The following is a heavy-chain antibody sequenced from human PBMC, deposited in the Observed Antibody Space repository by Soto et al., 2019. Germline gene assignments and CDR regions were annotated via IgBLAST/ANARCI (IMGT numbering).Heavy chain of an antibody. Sequence: GGSLRLSCAASGFTFSSYAMSWVRQAPGKGLEWVSAISGSGGSTYYADSVKGRFTISRDNSKNTLYLQMNSLRAEDTAVYYCAKSKEVRFLEWLAYYGMDVWGQGTTVTVSS. J-gene: IGHJ6*02. CDR1: GFTFSSYA. CDR2: ISGSGGST. D-gene: IGHD3-3*01. V-gene: IGHV3-23*01. CDR3: AKSKEVRFLEWLAYYGMDV.